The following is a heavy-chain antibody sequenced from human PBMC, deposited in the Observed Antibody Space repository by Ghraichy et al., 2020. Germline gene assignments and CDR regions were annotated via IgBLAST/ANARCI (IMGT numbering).Heavy chain of an antibody. J-gene: IGHJ5*02. Sequence: SGPTLVKPTQTLTLTCTFSGFSLSTSGVGVGWIRQPPGKALEWLALIYWDDDKRYSPSLKSRLTITKDTSKNQVVLTMTNMDPVDTATYYCAHRRRSGSYHWFDPWGQGTLVTVSS. CDR3: AHRRRSGSYHWFDP. CDR1: GFSLSTSGVG. CDR2: IYWDDDK. V-gene: IGHV2-5*02. D-gene: IGHD1-26*01.